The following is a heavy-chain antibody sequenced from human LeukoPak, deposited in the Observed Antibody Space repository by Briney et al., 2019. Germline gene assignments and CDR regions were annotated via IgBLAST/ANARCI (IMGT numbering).Heavy chain of an antibody. CDR2: ISSSSSYI. D-gene: IGHD2-2*01. Sequence: GGSLRLSCAASGFTFSSYRMNWVRQAPGKGLEWVSSISSSSSYIYYADSVKGRFTISRDNAKNSLYLQMNSLRAEDTAVYYCAREPGYCSSTSCYYYGMDVWGQGTTVTVSS. CDR3: AREPGYCSSTSCYYYGMDV. J-gene: IGHJ6*02. V-gene: IGHV3-21*01. CDR1: GFTFSSYR.